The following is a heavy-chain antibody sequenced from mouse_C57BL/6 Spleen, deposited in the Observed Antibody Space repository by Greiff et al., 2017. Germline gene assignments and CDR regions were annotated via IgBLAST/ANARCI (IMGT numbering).Heavy chain of an antibody. Sequence: VQLQQSGPGLVQPSPSLSITCTVTGFSLTSYGVHWIRQSLGKGLVWLGVIWRGGSTDYNAAFMSRQSITNDNAKSQVFCKMNSLQADDTAIYYCSKERDGYYAMDYWGQGTSVTVSS. CDR2: IWRGGST. J-gene: IGHJ4*01. CDR3: SKERDGYYAMDY. V-gene: IGHV2-5*01. D-gene: IGHD2-3*01. CDR1: GFSLTSYG.